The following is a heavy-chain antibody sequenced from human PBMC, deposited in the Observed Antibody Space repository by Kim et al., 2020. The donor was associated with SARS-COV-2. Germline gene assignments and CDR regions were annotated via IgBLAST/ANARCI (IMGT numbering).Heavy chain of an antibody. CDR3: VKGSHYDSGDFDA. V-gene: IGHV3-23*01. J-gene: IGHJ5*02. CDR1: QFSFSSCS. CDR2: ISGSGANT. D-gene: IGHD4-17*01. Sequence: GGSLRLSCAASQFSFSSCSMSWVRQAPGKGLEWVSHISGSGANTYYAVAVKGRFTISRDNSKNTLYLQMDSLTAEDTAVYYCVKGSHYDSGDFDAWGQGT.